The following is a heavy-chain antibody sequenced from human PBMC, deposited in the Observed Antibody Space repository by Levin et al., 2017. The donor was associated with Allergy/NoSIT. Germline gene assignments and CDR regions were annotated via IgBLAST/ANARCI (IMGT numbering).Heavy chain of an antibody. V-gene: IGHV1-69*13. J-gene: IGHJ4*02. D-gene: IGHD3-22*01. CDR1: GGTFSSYA. CDR3: ARSIPYYDSSGVDFDY. CDR2: IIPIFGTA. Sequence: ASVKVSCKASGGTFSSYAISWVRQAPGQGLEWMGGIIPIFGTANYAQKFQGRVTITADESTSTAYMELSSLRSEDTAVYYCARSIPYYDSSGVDFDYWGQGTLVTVSS.